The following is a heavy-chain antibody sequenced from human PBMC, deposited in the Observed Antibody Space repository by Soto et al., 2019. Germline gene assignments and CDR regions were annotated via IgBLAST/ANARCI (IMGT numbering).Heavy chain of an antibody. Sequence: ASVKGSCTASGYTFTSYGISWVRQAPGQGLEWMGWISAYNGNTNYAQKLQGRVTMTTDTSTSTAYMELRSLRSDDTAVYYCARDRTHYDFWSGYSGFDYWGQGTLVTVSS. V-gene: IGHV1-18*01. D-gene: IGHD3-3*01. CDR2: ISAYNGNT. CDR3: ARDRTHYDFWSGYSGFDY. CDR1: GYTFTSYG. J-gene: IGHJ4*02.